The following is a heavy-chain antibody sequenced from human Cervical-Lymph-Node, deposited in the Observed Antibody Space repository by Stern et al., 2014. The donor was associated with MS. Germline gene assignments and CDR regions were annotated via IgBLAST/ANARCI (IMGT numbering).Heavy chain of an antibody. D-gene: IGHD1-14*01. J-gene: IGHJ4*02. Sequence: VQLVESGGGVVQPGRSLRLSCAASGFTFSNYGIQWVRQAPGQGLEWLAVIAHDGSIQNNADSVKCRVTISRDNFKNTVSLQMDSLRDDDTAVYYCAKEATPMAATGFDYWGQGTLVTVSS. CDR2: IAHDGSIQ. CDR1: GFTFSNYG. CDR3: AKEATPMAATGFDY. V-gene: IGHV3-30*18.